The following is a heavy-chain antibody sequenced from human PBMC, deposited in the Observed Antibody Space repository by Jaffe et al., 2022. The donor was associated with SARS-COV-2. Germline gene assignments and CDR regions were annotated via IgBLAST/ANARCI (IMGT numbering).Heavy chain of an antibody. J-gene: IGHJ1*01. D-gene: IGHD3-3*01. CDR1: GFSFNTET. V-gene: IGHV3-23*01. Sequence: EVQLLESGGKLIHPGGSLRLSCLASGFSFNTETMTWVREVPGRGLEWVSGISGSGRTAYYSDSVKGRFTISRDNSESTLYLQMNDLRVDDTAIYYCARGNLLRFLEWRDWGQGTLVSVSS. CDR3: ARGNLLRFLEWRD. CDR2: ISGSGRTA.